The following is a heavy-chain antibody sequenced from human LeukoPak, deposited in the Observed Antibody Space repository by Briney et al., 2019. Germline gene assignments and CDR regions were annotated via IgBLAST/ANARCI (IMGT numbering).Heavy chain of an antibody. CDR3: ARDRSLYSGYDTFDY. CDR1: GFTFSDYY. D-gene: IGHD5-12*01. CDR2: ISSSGSTI. J-gene: IGHJ4*02. Sequence: GGSLRLSCAASGFTFSDYYMSWIRQVPGKGLEWVSYISSSGSTIYYADSVKGRFTISRDNAKNSLYLQMNSLRAEDTAVYYCARDRSLYSGYDTFDYWGQGTLVTVSS. V-gene: IGHV3-11*01.